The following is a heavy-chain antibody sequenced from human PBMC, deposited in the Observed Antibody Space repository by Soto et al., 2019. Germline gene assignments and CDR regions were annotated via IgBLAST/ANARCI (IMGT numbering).Heavy chain of an antibody. CDR2: IYSGGST. V-gene: IGHV3-53*01. D-gene: IGHD2-15*01. CDR3: ARDEGIGYCSGGSCYSDYYGMDV. J-gene: IGHJ6*02. CDR1: GFTISSNY. Sequence: PGGSLRLSCAASGFTISSNYMSWVRQAPGKGLEWVSVIYSGGSTYYADSVKGRFTISRDNSKNTLYLQMNSLRAEDTAVYYCARDEGIGYCSGGSCYSDYYGMDVWGQGTTVTVSS.